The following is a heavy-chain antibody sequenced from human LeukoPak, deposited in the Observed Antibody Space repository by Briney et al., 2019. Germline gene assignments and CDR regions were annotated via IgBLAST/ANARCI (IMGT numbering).Heavy chain of an antibody. J-gene: IGHJ4*02. Sequence: PSETLSLTCTVSGGSISSYYWSWIRQPPGKGLEWIGYIYYSGSTNYNPSLKSRVTISVDTSKNQLSLKLSSVTAADTAVYYCARHWETSSWYVDYWGQGTPVTVSS. CDR3: ARHWETSSWYVDY. CDR2: IYYSGST. V-gene: IGHV4-59*08. D-gene: IGHD6-13*01. CDR1: GGSISSYY.